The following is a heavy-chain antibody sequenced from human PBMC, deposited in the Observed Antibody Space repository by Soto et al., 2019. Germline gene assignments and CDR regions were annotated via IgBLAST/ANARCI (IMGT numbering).Heavy chain of an antibody. Sequence: SETLSLTCTVSGGSISSYYWIWIRQPPGKGLEWIGYISYSGSTNYDPSLKSRPTISVDTSKNQFSLKLRSVTAADTAVYYCARASPYGDYALDYWGQGTLVTVSS. D-gene: IGHD4-17*01. CDR3: ARASPYGDYALDY. CDR2: ISYSGST. V-gene: IGHV4-59*01. CDR1: GGSISSYY. J-gene: IGHJ4*02.